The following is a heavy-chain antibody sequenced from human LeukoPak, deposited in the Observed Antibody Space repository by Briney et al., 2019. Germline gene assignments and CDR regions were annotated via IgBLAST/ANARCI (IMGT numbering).Heavy chain of an antibody. D-gene: IGHD6-13*01. V-gene: IGHV4-38-2*02. Sequence: SETLSLTCTVSGYSISSGYYWGWIRQPPGKGLEWIGSIYHSGSTYYNPSLKSRVTISVDTSKNQFSLKLSSVTAADTAVYYCARKGAAGLFDSSYYYYMDVWGKGTTVTISS. CDR1: GYSISSGYY. CDR3: ARKGAAGLFDSSYYYYMDV. CDR2: IYHSGST. J-gene: IGHJ6*03.